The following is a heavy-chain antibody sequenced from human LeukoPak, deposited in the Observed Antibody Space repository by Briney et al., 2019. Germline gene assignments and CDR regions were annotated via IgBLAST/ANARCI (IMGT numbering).Heavy chain of an antibody. V-gene: IGHV3-11*01. Sequence: GGSLRLSCAASGFTFSDYYMSWIRQAPGKGLEWVPYISSSGSTIYYADSVKGRFTISRDNAKNSLYLQMNSLRAEDTAVYYCARDVRVVGATNDYWGQGTLVTVSS. J-gene: IGHJ4*02. CDR1: GFTFSDYY. CDR3: ARDVRVVGATNDY. CDR2: ISSSGSTI. D-gene: IGHD1-26*01.